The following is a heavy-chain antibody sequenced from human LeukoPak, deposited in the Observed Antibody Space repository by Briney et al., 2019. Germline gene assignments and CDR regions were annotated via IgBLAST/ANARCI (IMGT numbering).Heavy chain of an antibody. CDR1: GFTFSSYW. J-gene: IGHJ4*02. Sequence: GGSLRLSCAASGFTFSSYWMHWVRQAPGKGLVWVSRINSDGTSTTYADSVKGRFTISRDNAKNTLHLQMSSLRAEDTAVYYCARYYYDSSGYYYCRDWGQGTLVTVSS. CDR3: ARYYYDSSGYYYCRD. V-gene: IGHV3-74*01. CDR2: INSDGTST. D-gene: IGHD3-22*01.